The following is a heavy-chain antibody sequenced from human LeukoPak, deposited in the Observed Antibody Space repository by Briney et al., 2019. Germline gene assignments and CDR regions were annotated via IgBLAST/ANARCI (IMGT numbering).Heavy chain of an antibody. D-gene: IGHD2-2*01. J-gene: IGHJ3*02. V-gene: IGHV1-69*01. CDR2: IIPIFGTA. Sequence: SVKVSCKASGGTFSSYAISWVRQAPGQGLEWMGGIIPIFGTANYAQKFQGRVTITADESTSTAYMELSSLRSEDTAVYYCARDQALGYCSSTSCYRTKGAFDIWGQGTMVTVSS. CDR3: ARDQALGYCSSTSCYRTKGAFDI. CDR1: GGTFSSYA.